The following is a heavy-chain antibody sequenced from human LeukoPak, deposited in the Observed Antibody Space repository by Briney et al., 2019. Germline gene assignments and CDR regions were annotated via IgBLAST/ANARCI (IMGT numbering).Heavy chain of an antibody. D-gene: IGHD1-7*01. CDR3: ASMTGTTEWFDP. CDR1: GYTFTGYY. V-gene: IGHV1-2*02. Sequence: ASVKVSCKASGYTFTGYYMHWVRQAPGQGLEWMGWINPNSGGTNYAQKFQGRVTMTRDTSISTAYMELSRLRPDDTAVYYCASMTGTTEWFDPWGQGTLVTVSS. J-gene: IGHJ5*02. CDR2: INPNSGGT.